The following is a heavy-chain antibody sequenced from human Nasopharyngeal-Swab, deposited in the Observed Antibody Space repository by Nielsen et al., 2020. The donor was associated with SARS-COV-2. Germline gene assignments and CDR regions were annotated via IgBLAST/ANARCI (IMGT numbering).Heavy chain of an antibody. V-gene: IGHV3-48*03. CDR3: AKDMGWTVTTYDAFDI. CDR1: GFTFSSYE. CDR2: ISSSGSTI. D-gene: IGHD4-17*01. J-gene: IGHJ3*02. Sequence: LSLTCAASGFTFSSYEMNWVRQAPGKGLEWVSYISSSGSTIYYADSVKGRFTISRDNAKNSLYLQMNSLRAEDTALYYCAKDMGWTVTTYDAFDIWGQGTMVTVSS.